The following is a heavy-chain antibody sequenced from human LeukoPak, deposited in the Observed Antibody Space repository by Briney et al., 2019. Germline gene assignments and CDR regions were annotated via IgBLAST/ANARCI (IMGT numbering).Heavy chain of an antibody. J-gene: IGHJ4*02. V-gene: IGHV3-21*01. Sequence: PGGPLRLSCAASGFTFSCYSMNWVRHAPGKGLELVSSISSSSSYIYYADSVKGRFTISRDNAKNSLYLQMNSLRAEDTAVYYCARVGGGALRYFDWLWIDYWGQGTLVTVSS. CDR3: ARVGGGALRYFDWLWIDY. D-gene: IGHD3-9*01. CDR1: GFTFSCYS. CDR2: ISSSSSYI.